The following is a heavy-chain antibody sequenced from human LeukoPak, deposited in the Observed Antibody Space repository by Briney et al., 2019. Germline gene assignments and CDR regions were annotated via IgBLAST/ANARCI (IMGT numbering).Heavy chain of an antibody. CDR1: GFTFSSYW. CDR3: ARDYDSSGYVFDY. CDR2: INQDGSEK. V-gene: IGHV3-7*03. J-gene: IGHJ4*02. Sequence: GGSLRLSCAASGFTFSSYWMSWVRQAPGKGLEWVANINQDGSEKYCVDSLKGRFTISRDNSKNTLYLQMNSLRAEDTAVYYCARDYDSSGYVFDYWGQGTLVTVSS. D-gene: IGHD3-22*01.